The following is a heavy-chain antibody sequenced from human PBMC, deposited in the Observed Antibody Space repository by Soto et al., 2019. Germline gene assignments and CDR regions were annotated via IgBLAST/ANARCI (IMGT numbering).Heavy chain of an antibody. J-gene: IGHJ4*02. CDR3: ARGVLY. V-gene: IGHV4-31*03. CDR2: IFYSGTT. Sequence: SETLSLTCTVSGGSISSGGYFWSWIRQPPGKGLEWTGNIFYSGTTYYNPSLKSRVTISVDTSKNQFSLKLSSVTAADTAVYFCARGVLYWGQGTLVTSPQ. D-gene: IGHD1-1*01. CDR1: GGSISSGGYF.